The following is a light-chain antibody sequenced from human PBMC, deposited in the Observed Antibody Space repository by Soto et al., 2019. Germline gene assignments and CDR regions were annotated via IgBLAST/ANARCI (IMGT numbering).Light chain of an antibody. CDR1: SSNIGAAYA. CDR3: HSYDISLSASV. J-gene: IGLJ3*02. Sequence: QSVLTQPPSVSGAPGQRVTISCTGSSSNIGAAYAVHWYQQLPGTAPKILIYGNSNRPSGVPDRFSGSKSGTSASLAITGLQAEDEADYYCHSYDISLSASVFGGGTKLTVL. V-gene: IGLV1-40*01. CDR2: GNS.